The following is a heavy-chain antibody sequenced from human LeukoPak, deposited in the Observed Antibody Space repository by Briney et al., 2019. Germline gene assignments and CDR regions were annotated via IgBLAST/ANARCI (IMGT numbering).Heavy chain of an antibody. J-gene: IGHJ4*02. Sequence: GESLLLSCIGSGMNNYWMTWVRQAPGKGLESVANINKDGSEKYYLDSVKGGITISRDNIKNSVFLQINSLRAEDTGIYYCATDLNWVSHWGQGTLVTVSS. CDR1: GMNNYW. CDR3: ATDLNWVSH. V-gene: IGHV3-7*01. D-gene: IGHD3-16*01. CDR2: INKDGSEK.